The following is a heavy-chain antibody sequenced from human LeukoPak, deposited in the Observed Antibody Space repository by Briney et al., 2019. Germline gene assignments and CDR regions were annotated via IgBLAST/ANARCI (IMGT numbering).Heavy chain of an antibody. J-gene: IGHJ4*02. CDR3: ARTRWLHPFDY. CDR1: GGSISSGSYY. Sequence: LSETLSLTCTVSGGSISSGSYYWSWTRQPAGKGLEWIGRIYTSGSTNYNPSLKSRVTISVDTSKNQFSLKLSSVTAADTAVYYCARTRWLHPFDYWGQGTLVTVSS. V-gene: IGHV4-61*02. CDR2: IYTSGST. D-gene: IGHD5-24*01.